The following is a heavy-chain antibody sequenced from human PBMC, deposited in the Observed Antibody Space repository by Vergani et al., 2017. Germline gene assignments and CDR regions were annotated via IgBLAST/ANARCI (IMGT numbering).Heavy chain of an antibody. CDR3: ARHSSSWYGDWFDP. CDR1: GFTFSSYA. D-gene: IGHD6-13*01. CDR2: INPNSGGT. V-gene: IGHV1-2*02. Sequence: QVQLVESGGGVVQPGRSLRLSCAASGFTFSSYAMHWVRQAPGQGLEWMGWINPNSGGTNYAQKFQGRVTMTRDTSISTAYMELSRLRSDDTAVYYCARHSSSWYGDWFDPWGQGTLVTVSS. J-gene: IGHJ5*02.